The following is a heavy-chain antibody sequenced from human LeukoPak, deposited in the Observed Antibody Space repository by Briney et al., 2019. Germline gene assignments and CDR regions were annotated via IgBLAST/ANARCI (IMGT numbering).Heavy chain of an antibody. CDR1: GGSISSGDYY. V-gene: IGHV4-30-4*01. J-gene: IGHJ4*02. CDR3: ARVDLGYCSGGSCYSFDY. D-gene: IGHD2-15*01. CDR2: IYYSGST. Sequence: SETLSLTCTVSGGSISSGDYYWSWIRQPPGKGLEWIGYIYYSGSTYNNPSLKSRVTISVDTSKNQFSLKLSSVTAADTAVYYCARVDLGYCSGGSCYSFDYWGQGTLVTVSS.